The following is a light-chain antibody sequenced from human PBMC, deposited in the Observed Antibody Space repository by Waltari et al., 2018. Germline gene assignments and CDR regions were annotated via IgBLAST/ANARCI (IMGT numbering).Light chain of an antibody. Sequence: EIVLTQSPGTLSLSPGERATLSCRASQIVSRDLAWYQQKPGQAPRLLIYAASTRATGIPDRFSGGGSGTDFSLTSSRLEPEDFAVYYCQKYGSLPATFGQGTKVEI. CDR3: QKYGSLPAT. CDR1: QIVSRD. J-gene: IGKJ1*01. CDR2: AAS. V-gene: IGKV3-20*01.